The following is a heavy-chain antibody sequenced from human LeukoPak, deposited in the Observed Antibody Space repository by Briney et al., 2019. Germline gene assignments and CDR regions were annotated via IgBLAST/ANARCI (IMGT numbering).Heavy chain of an antibody. CDR1: GYTFTGYY. Sequence: ASVKVSCKASGYTFTGYYMHWVRQAPGQGLEWMGIINPSGGSTSYAQKFQGRVTMTRDTSTSTVYMELSSLRSEDTAVYYCARWATYCSSTSCYEFGQYFDYWGQGTLVTVSS. CDR2: INPSGGST. J-gene: IGHJ4*02. V-gene: IGHV1-46*01. CDR3: ARWATYCSSTSCYEFGQYFDY. D-gene: IGHD2-2*01.